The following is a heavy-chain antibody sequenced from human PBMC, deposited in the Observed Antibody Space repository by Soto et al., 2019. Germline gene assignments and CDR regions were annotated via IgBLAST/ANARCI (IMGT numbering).Heavy chain of an antibody. D-gene: IGHD3-10*01. V-gene: IGHV1-69*01. CDR1: GGTFRNHV. J-gene: IGHJ4*02. CDR2: IIPIIGTP. Sequence: QVQLVQSGAEVTKPGSSVKVSCKASGGTFRNHVFNWVRQAPGQGLEWMGGIIPIIGTPNYAQKFQGRVTITADASTNTVYLDVSSLRSQDTAVYYCARDLEFRDGNISHLDYWGQGTLVTVSS. CDR3: ARDLEFRDGNISHLDY.